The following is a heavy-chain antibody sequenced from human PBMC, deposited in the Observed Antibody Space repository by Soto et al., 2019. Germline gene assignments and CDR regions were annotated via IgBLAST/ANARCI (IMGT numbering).Heavy chain of an antibody. Sequence: GGSLRLSCAASGFTFSNAWMSWVRQAPGKGLEWVGRIKSKTDGGTTGYAAPVKGRFTISRDDSKNTLYLQMNSLKTEDTAVYYCTTFFLGYDLGPHAYWGQGTLVTVS. CDR2: IKSKTDGGTT. CDR1: GFTFSNAW. V-gene: IGHV3-15*01. CDR3: TTFFLGYDLGPHAY. D-gene: IGHD5-12*01. J-gene: IGHJ4*02.